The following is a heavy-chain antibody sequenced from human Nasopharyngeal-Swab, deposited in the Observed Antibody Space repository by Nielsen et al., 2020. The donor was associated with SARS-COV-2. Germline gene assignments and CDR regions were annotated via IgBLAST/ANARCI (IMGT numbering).Heavy chain of an antibody. Sequence: GGSLRLSCAASGFTFSSYSMNWVCQAPGMGLEWVSYISSSGTTIYYADSVKGRFTISRDNAKNSLSLQMNSLRAEDTAVYYCARTSDVGGGSNGYPDYWGQGTLVTVSS. V-gene: IGHV3-48*04. CDR3: ARTSDVGGGSNGYPDY. CDR1: GFTFSSYS. J-gene: IGHJ4*02. CDR2: ISSSGTTI. D-gene: IGHD3-22*01.